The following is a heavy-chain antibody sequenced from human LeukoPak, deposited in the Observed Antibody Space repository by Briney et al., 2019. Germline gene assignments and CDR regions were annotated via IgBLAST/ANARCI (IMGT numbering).Heavy chain of an antibody. CDR3: ARNGDYSADS. CDR1: GYSISSGYW. CDR2: VHHTGRT. Sequence: SEALSLTCAVSGYSISSGYWWSWGRQPPGKGMEWIGEVHHTGRTNYNPSLKSRFTISVDKSKHQFSLKLTSVTAADTAVYYCARNGDYSADSWGQGTLLTVSS. D-gene: IGHD4-17*01. V-gene: IGHV4-4*02. J-gene: IGHJ4*02.